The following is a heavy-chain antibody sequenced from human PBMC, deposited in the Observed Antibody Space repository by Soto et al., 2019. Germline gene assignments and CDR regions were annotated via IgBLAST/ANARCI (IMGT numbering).Heavy chain of an antibody. CDR2: INPYDDTT. Sequence: QVHLVQSGAEVKKPGASVRVSCKASGFTFTSYYMHWVRQAPGQGLEWMGLINPYDDTTDYAQKFQGRLTVTRDTSMNIVYMELSSLRSDDTAVYYCAREGAAAAKMFDYWDQGTLVTVSS. CDR3: AREGAAAAKMFDY. J-gene: IGHJ4*02. V-gene: IGHV1-46*01. CDR1: GFTFTSYY. D-gene: IGHD6-13*01.